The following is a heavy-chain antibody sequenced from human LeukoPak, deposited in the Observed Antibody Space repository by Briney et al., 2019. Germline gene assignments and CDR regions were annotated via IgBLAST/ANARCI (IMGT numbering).Heavy chain of an antibody. Sequence: SVKVSCKASGGTFISYAISWVRQAPGQGVEWRGGIIPIFGTANYAQKFQGRGTITADESKRTAYMELSSLRSEDTAVYYCARGDHYYGSGSYYYYYYMDVWGKGTTVTVS. CDR1: GGTFISYA. V-gene: IGHV1-69*01. CDR3: ARGDHYYGSGSYYYYYYMDV. J-gene: IGHJ6*03. D-gene: IGHD3-10*01. CDR2: IIPIFGTA.